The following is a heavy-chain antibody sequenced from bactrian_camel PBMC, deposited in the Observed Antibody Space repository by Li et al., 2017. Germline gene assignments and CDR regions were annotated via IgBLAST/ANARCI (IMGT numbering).Heavy chain of an antibody. J-gene: IGHJ4*01. V-gene: IGHV3S55*01. CDR3: ATDAFYGGSWTYHN. CDR2: IGSVGLT. D-gene: IGHD6*01. Sequence: HVQLVESGGGSVQAGGSLRLSCAASGAAYCRYGMSWYRQAPGKEREFVSSIGSVGLTSYADSVKGRFTISRDNAKNIVYLQMNSLKTEDTGVYYCATDAFYGGSWTYHNWGQGTQVTVS. CDR1: GAAYCRYG.